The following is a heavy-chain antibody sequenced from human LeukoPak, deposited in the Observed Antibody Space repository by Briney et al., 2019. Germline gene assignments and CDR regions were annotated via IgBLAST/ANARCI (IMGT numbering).Heavy chain of an antibody. V-gene: IGHV1-69*04. D-gene: IGHD1-26*01. CDR2: IILILGIA. CDR3: ARWEVGAHTRGIDY. CDR1: GGTFSSYA. Sequence: SVKVSCKASGGTFSSYAISWVRQAPGQGLEWMGRIILILGIANYAQKFQGRVTITADKSTSTAYMELSSLRSEDTAVYYCARWEVGAHTRGIDYWGQGTLVTVSS. J-gene: IGHJ4*02.